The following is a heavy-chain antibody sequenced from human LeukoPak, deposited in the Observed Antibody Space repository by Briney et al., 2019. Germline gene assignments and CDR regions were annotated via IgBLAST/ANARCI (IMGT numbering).Heavy chain of an antibody. V-gene: IGHV4-61*02. CDR3: ARDGFYCSGSDCSKGRWYSHYYMDV. Sequence: ASETLSLTCTVSGASINSGSYYWTWIRQPAGKGLEWIGRIYASGNTDYSPSLKSRLTISLDTSKNQSSLRLSSVTAADTAVYYCARDGFYCSGSDCSKGRWYSHYYMDVWGKGTTVTVSS. J-gene: IGHJ6*03. CDR1: GASINSGSYY. CDR2: IYASGNT. D-gene: IGHD5-12*01.